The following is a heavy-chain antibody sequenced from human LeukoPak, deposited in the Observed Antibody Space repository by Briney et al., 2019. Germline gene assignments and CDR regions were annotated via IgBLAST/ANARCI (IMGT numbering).Heavy chain of an antibody. V-gene: IGHV3-66*02. CDR2: IYSGGST. Sequence: GGSLRLSCEASGFTFSSYEMNWVRQAPGKGLEWVSVIYSGGSTYYADSVKGRFTISRDNSKNTLYLQMNSLRAEDTAVYYCASRDYYDSSGYYDAFDIWGQGTMVTVSS. CDR3: ASRDYYDSSGYYDAFDI. CDR1: GFTFSSYE. J-gene: IGHJ3*02. D-gene: IGHD3-22*01.